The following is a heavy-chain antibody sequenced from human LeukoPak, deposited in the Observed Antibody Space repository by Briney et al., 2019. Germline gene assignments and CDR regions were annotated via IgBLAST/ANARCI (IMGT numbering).Heavy chain of an antibody. V-gene: IGHV3-23*01. CDR3: AKWGDYDVLTGYYVSDY. J-gene: IGHJ4*02. CDR2: ITGSGGNT. CDR1: GFTYSNYA. D-gene: IGHD3-9*01. Sequence: GGSLGLSCAASGFTYSNYAMSWVRQAPGKGLEWVSAITGSGGNTYYADSVKGRFTISRDNSKNTVFLQMNSLRAEDTAVYYCAKWGDYDVLTGYYVSDYWGQGTLVTVSS.